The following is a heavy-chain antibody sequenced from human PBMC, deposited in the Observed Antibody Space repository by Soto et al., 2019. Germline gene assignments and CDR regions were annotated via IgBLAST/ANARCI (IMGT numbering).Heavy chain of an antibody. Sequence: QVQLVQSGAEVKKPGSSVKVSCKASGGTFSSYAINWVRQAPGQGLEWMGGIIPIFGTANYAQKFQGRVTITADEFTPTAYMEPSRLRFADTAGDPCAGGSHELSYWGQGTLVTV. CDR2: IIPIFGTA. D-gene: IGHD2-15*01. CDR1: GGTFSSYA. V-gene: IGHV1-69*01. CDR3: AGGSHELSY. J-gene: IGHJ4*02.